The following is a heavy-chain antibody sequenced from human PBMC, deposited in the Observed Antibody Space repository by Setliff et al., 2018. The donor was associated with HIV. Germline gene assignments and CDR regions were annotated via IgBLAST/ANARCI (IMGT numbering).Heavy chain of an antibody. CDR1: GGSVNSGTYY. CDR3: ARRTAPPSGFYSHYYLDV. Sequence: PSETLSLTCTVSGGSVNSGTYYWSWIRQPAGKGLEWIGHIYTSGRTNYNPSLKSRVTISVDRSKNQFSLRLTSVTAADTAVYYCARRTAPPSGFYSHYYLDVWGKGTTGTVSS. CDR2: IYTSGRT. J-gene: IGHJ6*03. V-gene: IGHV4-61*09. D-gene: IGHD6-6*01.